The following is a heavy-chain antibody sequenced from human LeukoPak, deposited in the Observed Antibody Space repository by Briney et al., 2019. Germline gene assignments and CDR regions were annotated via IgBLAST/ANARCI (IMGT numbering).Heavy chain of an antibody. Sequence: PGRSLRLSCAASGFTFDDYAMHWVRQAPGKGLEWVSGIRWNSGSIGYADSVKGRFTISRDKAKNSLYLQMNSLRAEDTALYYCAKDKAAAGTGYYYYGMDVWGQGTTVTVSS. J-gene: IGHJ6*02. CDR2: IRWNSGSI. CDR1: GFTFDDYA. V-gene: IGHV3-9*01. CDR3: AKDKAAAGTGYYYYGMDV. D-gene: IGHD6-13*01.